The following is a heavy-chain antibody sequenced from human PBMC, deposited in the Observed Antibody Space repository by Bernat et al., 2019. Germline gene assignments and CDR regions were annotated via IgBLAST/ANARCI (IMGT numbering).Heavy chain of an antibody. CDR1: GYTFTSYA. J-gene: IGHJ4*02. Sequence: QVQLVQSGAEEKKPGASVKVSCKASGYTFTSYAMHWVRQAPGQRLEWMGWINAGNGNTKYSQKFQGRVTINRDTSASTAYMELSSLRSEDTAVYYCARVRACLSGVCPYRGLFDYWGQGTLVTVSS. CDR3: ARVRACLSGVCPYRGLFDY. CDR2: INAGNGNT. D-gene: IGHD2-8*02. V-gene: IGHV1-3*05.